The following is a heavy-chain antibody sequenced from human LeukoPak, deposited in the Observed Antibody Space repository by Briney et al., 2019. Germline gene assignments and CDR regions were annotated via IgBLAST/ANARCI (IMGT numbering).Heavy chain of an antibody. CDR3: TREEIGYCSCTSCHHFDY. J-gene: IGHJ4*02. CDR1: GFTVSSNY. Sequence: PGGSLRLSCAASGFTVSSNYMSWVRQAPGKGLEWVGFIRSKAYGGTTEYAASVKGRFTISRDDSKSIAYLQMNSLKTEDTAVYYCTREEIGYCSCTSCHHFDYWGQGTLVTVSS. CDR2: IRSKAYGGTT. D-gene: IGHD2-2*01. V-gene: IGHV3-49*04.